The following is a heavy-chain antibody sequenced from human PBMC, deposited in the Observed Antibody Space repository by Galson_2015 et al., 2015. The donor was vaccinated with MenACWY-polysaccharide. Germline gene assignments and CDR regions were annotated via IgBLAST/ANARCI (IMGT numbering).Heavy chain of an antibody. Sequence: SLRLSCAGSGLTFSSYGMGWVRQAPGKGLEWVSGLSPTTGNTYYADSVRGRFTISRDNSKNTLYLQMDSLRAEDTALYYCAKGAAHYGSGTYYDYWGQGTLVTVSS. V-gene: IGHV3-23*01. CDR3: AKGAAHYGSGTYYDY. J-gene: IGHJ4*02. CDR1: GLTFSSYG. D-gene: IGHD3-10*01. CDR2: LSPTTGNT.